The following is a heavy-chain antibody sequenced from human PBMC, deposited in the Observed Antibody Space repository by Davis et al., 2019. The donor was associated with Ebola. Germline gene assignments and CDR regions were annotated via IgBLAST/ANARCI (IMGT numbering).Heavy chain of an antibody. CDR2: IRSKANSYAT. Sequence: GESLKISCAASGFTFSGSAMHWVRQASGKGLEWVGRIRSKANSYATAYAASVKGRFTISRDDSKNTAYLQMNSLKTEDTAVYYCTRHAYYYYYGMDVWGQGTTVTVSS. V-gene: IGHV3-73*01. CDR1: GFTFSGSA. CDR3: TRHAYYYYYGMDV. J-gene: IGHJ6*02.